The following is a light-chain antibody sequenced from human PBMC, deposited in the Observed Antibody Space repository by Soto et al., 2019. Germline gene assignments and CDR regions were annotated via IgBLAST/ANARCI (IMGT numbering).Light chain of an antibody. CDR2: AAS. Sequence: DIQLTQSPSFLSASVGDRVTITCRASQGISRNLTWYQQKPGKAPKLLIYAASTLQSGVPSRFSGSGSGTEFTLTISSLQPEDFATYYCQQFNSYPLFTFGPGTKVDIK. J-gene: IGKJ3*01. CDR3: QQFNSYPLFT. CDR1: QGISRN. V-gene: IGKV1-9*01.